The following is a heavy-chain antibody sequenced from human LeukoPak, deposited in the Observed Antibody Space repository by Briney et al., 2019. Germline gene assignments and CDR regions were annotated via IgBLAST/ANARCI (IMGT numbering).Heavy chain of an antibody. CDR2: LSSDGSNK. CDR3: AKVMLRSVVVPAADY. Sequence: PGGSLRLSCAASGFTSSSYGMQWGRQAAGKGLKGGTVLSSDGSNKYYADSVQGRFTSSRDNSKNTLYLQMYSLRAEDTAVYYCAKVMLRSVVVPAADYWGQGTLVTVSS. D-gene: IGHD2-2*01. J-gene: IGHJ4*02. CDR1: GFTSSSYG. V-gene: IGHV3-30*18.